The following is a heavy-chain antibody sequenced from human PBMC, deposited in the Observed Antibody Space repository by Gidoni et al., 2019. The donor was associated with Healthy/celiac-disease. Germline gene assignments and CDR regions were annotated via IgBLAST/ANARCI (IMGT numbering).Heavy chain of an antibody. V-gene: IGHV3-21*01. Sequence: EVQLVESGGGLVKPGGSLRLSCAASGFTFSSYSMNWVRQAPGKGLEWVSSISSSSSYIYYADSVKGRFTISRDNAKNSLYLQMNSLRAEDTAVYYCARPGAGLIVVKYWGQGTLVTVSS. CDR2: ISSSSSYI. CDR3: ARPGAGLIVVKY. J-gene: IGHJ4*02. CDR1: GFTFSSYS. D-gene: IGHD3-22*01.